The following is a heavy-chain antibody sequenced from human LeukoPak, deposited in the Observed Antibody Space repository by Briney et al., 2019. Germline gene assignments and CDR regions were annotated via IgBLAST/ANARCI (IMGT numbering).Heavy chain of an antibody. CDR3: ARDSGSYSGDYYYYMDV. V-gene: IGHV1-18*01. CDR1: VYTFTSYG. J-gene: IGHJ6*03. CDR2: ISAYNGNT. Sequence: GASVKVSCKASVYTFTSYGFSWVRQAPGQGLEWVGWISAYNGNTNHAQKLQGRVTMTTDTSTSTAYMELRSLRSDDTAVYYCARDSGSYSGDYYYYMDVWGKGTTVTVSS. D-gene: IGHD1-26*01.